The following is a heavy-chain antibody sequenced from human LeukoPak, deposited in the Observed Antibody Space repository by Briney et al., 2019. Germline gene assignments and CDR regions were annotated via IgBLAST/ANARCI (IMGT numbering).Heavy chain of an antibody. Sequence: SETLSLTCTVSGGSISSYYWSWIRQPAGKGLEWIGRIYTSGSTNYNPSLKSRVTISVDKSKNQFSLKLSSVTAADTAVYYCAREPPIAVAGTIDYWGQGTLVTVSS. J-gene: IGHJ4*02. CDR3: AREPPIAVAGTIDY. CDR2: IYTSGST. V-gene: IGHV4-4*07. CDR1: GGSISSYY. D-gene: IGHD6-19*01.